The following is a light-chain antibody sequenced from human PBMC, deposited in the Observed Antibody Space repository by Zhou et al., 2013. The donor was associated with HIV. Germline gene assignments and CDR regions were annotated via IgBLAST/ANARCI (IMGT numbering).Light chain of an antibody. J-gene: IGKJ4*01. CDR1: QSINSY. V-gene: IGKV1-39*01. CDR3: LHSHERPLS. CDR2: DAS. Sequence: DIQMTQSPSSLSASVGDRVTITCRTSQSINSYLNWYQQKTGRAPRLLIYDASNLETGVPSRFSGSGSGTHFILNIRNLQLEDAATYFCLHSHERPLSFGGGTMVEI.